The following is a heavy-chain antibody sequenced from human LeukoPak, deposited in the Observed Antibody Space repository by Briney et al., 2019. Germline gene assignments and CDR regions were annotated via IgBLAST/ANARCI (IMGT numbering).Heavy chain of an antibody. Sequence: SVKVSCKASGYTFTSYYMHWVRQAPGQGLEWMGGIIPIFGTAYYAQKFQGRVTITADKSTSTAYMELSSPRSEDTAVYYCARLVEMATISTYYYYMDVWGKGTTVTVSS. D-gene: IGHD5-24*01. J-gene: IGHJ6*03. V-gene: IGHV1-69*06. CDR1: GYTFTSYY. CDR2: IIPIFGTA. CDR3: ARLVEMATISTYYYYMDV.